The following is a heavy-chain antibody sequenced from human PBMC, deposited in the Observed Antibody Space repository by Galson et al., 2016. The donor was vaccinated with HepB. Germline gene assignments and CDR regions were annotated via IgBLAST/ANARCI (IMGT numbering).Heavy chain of an antibody. CDR3: AKDRGITIFGAVNTYFDY. J-gene: IGHJ4*02. CDR2: ISSSSIYI. CDR1: GFTFSSYS. D-gene: IGHD3-3*01. V-gene: IGHV3-21*04. Sequence: SLRLSCAASGFTFSSYSMIWVRQAPGKGLEWVASISSSSIYIYYADSVTGRFTISRDNAKNSLYLQMNGLSAEDTAVYYCAKDRGITIFGAVNTYFDYWGQGTLVTVSS.